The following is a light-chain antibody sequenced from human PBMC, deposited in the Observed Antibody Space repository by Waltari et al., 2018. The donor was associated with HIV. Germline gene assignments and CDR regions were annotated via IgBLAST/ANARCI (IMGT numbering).Light chain of an antibody. Sequence: DIQMTQPPSSISASVGASVTITCRASQDIRTNLAWYQFRVGRPPRLLVYGASSLYTGVPSRFRGSGSGTDFTLTITSLQPEDFATFYCQQPNTFPPTFGQGTKVGIK. CDR3: QQPNTFPPT. CDR1: QDIRTN. CDR2: GAS. V-gene: IGKV1-12*01. J-gene: IGKJ1*01.